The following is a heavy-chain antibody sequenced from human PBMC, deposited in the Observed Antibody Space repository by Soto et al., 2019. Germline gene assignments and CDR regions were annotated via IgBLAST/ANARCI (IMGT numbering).Heavy chain of an antibody. Sequence: GGSLRLSCAASGFTFSSYAIHWVRQAPGKGLEWVAVISYDGSNKYYADSVKGRFTISRDNSKNTLYLQMNSLRAEDTAVYYCARDAIHQHGTTVTTFGYYYYCMDVWGQGTTVTVSS. CDR3: ARDAIHQHGTTVTTFGYYYYCMDV. CDR1: GFTFSSYA. V-gene: IGHV3-30-3*01. J-gene: IGHJ6*02. D-gene: IGHD4-4*01. CDR2: ISYDGSNK.